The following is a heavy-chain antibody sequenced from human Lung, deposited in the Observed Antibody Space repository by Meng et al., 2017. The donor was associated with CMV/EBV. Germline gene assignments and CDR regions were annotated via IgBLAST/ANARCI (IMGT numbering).Heavy chain of an antibody. D-gene: IGHD6-13*01. CDR3: ARDLKAAVTSYYYHYGLDV. CDR1: GFTVSSNY. CDR2: IYSGGST. J-gene: IGHJ6*02. V-gene: IGHV3-53*05. Sequence: ESLKISCAASGFTVSSNYMSWVRQAPGKGLEWVSVIYSGGSTYYADSVKGRFTISRDNSKNTLYLQMNSLRAEDTALYYCARDLKAAVTSYYYHYGLDVWGQGXTVTVSS.